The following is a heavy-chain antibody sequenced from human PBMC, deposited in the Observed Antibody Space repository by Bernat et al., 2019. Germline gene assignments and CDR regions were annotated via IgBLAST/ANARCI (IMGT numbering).Heavy chain of an antibody. Sequence: QVQLVQSGAEVKKPGASVKVSCEASGYTFTSHGINWVRQATGQGLEWMGWMNPNSGNTGYAQNFQGRVTMTRNTSISTAYMELSSLRSDDTAVYYCARGPGCISTSCPYYFDYWGQGTLLTVSS. CDR2: MNPNSGNT. J-gene: IGHJ4*02. CDR3: ARGPGCISTSCPYYFDY. D-gene: IGHD2-2*01. V-gene: IGHV1-8*01. CDR1: GYTFTSHG.